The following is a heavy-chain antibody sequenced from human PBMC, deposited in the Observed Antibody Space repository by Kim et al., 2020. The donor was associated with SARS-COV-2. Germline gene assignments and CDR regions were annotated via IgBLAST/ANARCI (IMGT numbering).Heavy chain of an antibody. J-gene: IGHJ4*02. Sequence: ASVKVSCKGSGYTFTTYGMHWVRQAPGQRLEWMGWINVGNGNTKYSEKFQGRVTITRDTSASTAYMELSSLRFEDSAVYYCAGDQGVGDYWGQGALVTVSS. CDR2: INVGNGNT. D-gene: IGHD1-26*01. CDR3: AGDQGVGDY. V-gene: IGHV1-3*01. CDR1: GYTFTTYG.